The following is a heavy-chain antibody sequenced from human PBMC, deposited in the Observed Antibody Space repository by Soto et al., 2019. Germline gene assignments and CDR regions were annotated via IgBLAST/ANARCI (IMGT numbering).Heavy chain of an antibody. Sequence: DVQLVESGGAMVQPGRSLRLSCVASGFTFDEYAMHWVRQVPGKGLEWVSGISWNSGIKGYADSVKGRFTISRDNAKNSLYLEMKSLRPEDTALYYCAKDNGYCSGGTCFWQIDYWGQGTLVTVSS. J-gene: IGHJ4*02. CDR3: AKDNGYCSGGTCFWQIDY. D-gene: IGHD2-15*01. CDR2: ISWNSGIK. V-gene: IGHV3-9*01. CDR1: GFTFDEYA.